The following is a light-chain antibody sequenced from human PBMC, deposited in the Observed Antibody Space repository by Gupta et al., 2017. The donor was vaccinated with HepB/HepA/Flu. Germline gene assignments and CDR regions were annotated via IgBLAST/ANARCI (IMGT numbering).Light chain of an antibody. CDR1: SSDIGSYNR. Sequence: HSALTQPPSVSGSPGQSVTISCTGTSSDIGSYNRVSWCQQPPGTAPTLIIYEVNNRPSGVPDRFSGSKSGNTAFLTISGLQAEDEGDYYCTSFTSSNTWVFGGGTSLTVL. CDR2: EVN. J-gene: IGLJ3*02. CDR3: TSFTSSNTWV. V-gene: IGLV2-18*02.